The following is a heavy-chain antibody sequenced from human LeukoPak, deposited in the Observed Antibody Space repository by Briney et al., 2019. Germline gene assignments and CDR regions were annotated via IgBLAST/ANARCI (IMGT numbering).Heavy chain of an antibody. CDR1: GFTFSSYA. Sequence: GGSLRLSCAASGFTFSSYAMEWVRQAPGKGLEWVSSITGSSDSIYYADSVRGRFTISRDNAKNSVYLQMNSLRAEDTAVYYCARLVCSTIPCYGKFYFDSWGQGTLVPVSS. V-gene: IGHV3-21*01. J-gene: IGHJ4*02. D-gene: IGHD2-2*01. CDR2: ITGSSDSI. CDR3: ARLVCSTIPCYGKFYFDS.